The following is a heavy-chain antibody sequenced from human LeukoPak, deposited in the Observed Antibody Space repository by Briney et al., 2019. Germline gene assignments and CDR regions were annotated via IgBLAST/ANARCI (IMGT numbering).Heavy chain of an antibody. CDR2: MNPNSGNT. CDR3: ARAGGIVVVPAASVYYYYYMDV. CDR1: GYTFTSYD. Sequence: SVKVSCKASGYTFTSYDINWVRQATGQGLEWMGWMNPNSGNTGYAQKFQGRVTMTRNTSISTAYMELSSLRSEDTAVYYCARAGGIVVVPAASVYYYYYMDVWGKGTTVTVSS. V-gene: IGHV1-8*01. J-gene: IGHJ6*03. D-gene: IGHD2-2*01.